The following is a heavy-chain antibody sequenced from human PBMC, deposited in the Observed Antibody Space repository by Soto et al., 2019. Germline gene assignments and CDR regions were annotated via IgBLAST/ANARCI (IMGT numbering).Heavy chain of an antibody. Sequence: QVQLVESGGGVVQPGRSLRLSCAASGFTFSSYGMHWVRQAPGKGLEWVAVIWYDGSNKYYADSVKVRFTISRDNSKNTLYLQMNSLRAEDTAVYYCASEYCSGGSCYYYGMDVWGQGTTVTVSS. CDR1: GFTFSSYG. CDR3: ASEYCSGGSCYYYGMDV. D-gene: IGHD2-15*01. J-gene: IGHJ6*02. V-gene: IGHV3-33*01. CDR2: IWYDGSNK.